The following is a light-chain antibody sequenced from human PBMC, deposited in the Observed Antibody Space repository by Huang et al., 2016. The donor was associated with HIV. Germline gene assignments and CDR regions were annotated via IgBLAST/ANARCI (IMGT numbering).Light chain of an antibody. CDR1: QILTGN. V-gene: IGKV3D-15*01. Sequence: EIVMTQSPATLSVSPGETVALSCRASQILTGNLAWYQHTPGQTPRLIIYATSLRAAGVPGRFSGSWSGSEFTLTISSLLSEDSAVYYCQHYNDWPRTFGQGTKLEIK. CDR2: ATS. J-gene: IGKJ2*01. CDR3: QHYNDWPRT.